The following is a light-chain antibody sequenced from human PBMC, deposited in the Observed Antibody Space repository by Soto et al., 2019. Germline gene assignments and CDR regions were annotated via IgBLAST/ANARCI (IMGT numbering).Light chain of an antibody. J-gene: IGLJ2*01. CDR3: QSYDSSVSAWL. V-gene: IGLV2-11*01. CDR1: SSDVENYDY. Sequence: QSALIQPPSVSGSPGQSVTISCTGTSSDVENYDYVSWYQQHPGTVPKPMIYNVNTQPSGVSDRFSGSKSGNTASMTISGLQAEDEADYYCQSYDSSVSAWLFGGGTKLTVL. CDR2: NVN.